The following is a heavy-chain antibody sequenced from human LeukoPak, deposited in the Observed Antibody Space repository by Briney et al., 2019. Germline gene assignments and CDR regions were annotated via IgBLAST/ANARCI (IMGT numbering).Heavy chain of an antibody. J-gene: IGHJ3*02. D-gene: IGHD3-16*01. CDR2: IIPIFGTA. V-gene: IGHV1-69*05. CDR1: GGTFSSYA. Sequence: SVKVSCKASGGTFSSYAISWVRQAPGQGLEWMGGIIPIFGTANYAQKFQGSVTITTDESTSTAYMELSSLRSEDTAVYYCARDGAFGTANDAFDIWGQGTMVTVSS. CDR3: ARDGAFGTANDAFDI.